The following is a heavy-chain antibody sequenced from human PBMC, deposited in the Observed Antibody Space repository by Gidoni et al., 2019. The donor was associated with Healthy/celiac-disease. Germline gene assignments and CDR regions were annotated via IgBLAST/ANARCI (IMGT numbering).Heavy chain of an antibody. J-gene: IGHJ6*02. D-gene: IGHD1-1*01. CDR1: GFTFSSYA. CDR2: ISGSGGST. Sequence: EVQLLESGGGLVQPGGSLRLSCAASGFTFSSYAMSWVRQAPGKGLEWVSAISGSGGSTYYADSVKGRFTISRDNSKNTLYLQMNSLRAEDRAVYYCAKDERYYYYGMDVWGQGTTVTVSS. V-gene: IGHV3-23*01. CDR3: AKDERYYYYGMDV.